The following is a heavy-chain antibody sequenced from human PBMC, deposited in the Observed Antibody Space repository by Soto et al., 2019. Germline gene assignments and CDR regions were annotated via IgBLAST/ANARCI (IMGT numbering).Heavy chain of an antibody. CDR3: ARGGTGYMAY. CDR2: ISNDGGNK. J-gene: IGHJ1*01. CDR1: GFPFSSYA. V-gene: IGHV3-30-3*01. D-gene: IGHD5-18*01. Sequence: TLRLCCAASGFPFSSYALHCVRQAPGRGLEWVAAISNDGGNKFYADSVKGRFSISRDTSKKTLYLQMNSLRAADTAFYYCARGGTGYMAYSVHGNLVTVTS.